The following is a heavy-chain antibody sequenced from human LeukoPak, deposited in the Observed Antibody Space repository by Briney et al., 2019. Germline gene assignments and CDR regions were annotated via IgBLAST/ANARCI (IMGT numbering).Heavy chain of an antibody. J-gene: IGHJ4*02. Sequence: GGSLRLSCAASGFTFSSYAMSWVRQAPGKGLEWVSTISGNGGSTFYADSVKGRFSISRDNSKNTLYLQMNTLRAEDTAVYYCARDPGYAIYYFDYWGQGTLVTVSS. CDR3: ARDPGYAIYYFDY. V-gene: IGHV3-23*01. CDR2: ISGNGGST. D-gene: IGHD3-9*01. CDR1: GFTFSSYA.